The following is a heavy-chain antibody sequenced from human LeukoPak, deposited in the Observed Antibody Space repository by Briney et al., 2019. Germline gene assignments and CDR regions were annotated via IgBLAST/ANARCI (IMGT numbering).Heavy chain of an antibody. CDR2: ISGSGETM. CDR1: GFTFSDYP. D-gene: IGHD6-19*01. CDR3: AKDRTRGWYLGYDAFDV. V-gene: IGHV3-23*01. J-gene: IGHJ3*01. Sequence: AGGSLRLSCAASGFTFSDYPMSWVRQAPGKGLEWVSVISGSGETMYYADSVKGRFTISRDNSRRTLYLQMNGLRADDTAVYYCAKDRTRGWYLGYDAFDVWGQGTMVTVSS.